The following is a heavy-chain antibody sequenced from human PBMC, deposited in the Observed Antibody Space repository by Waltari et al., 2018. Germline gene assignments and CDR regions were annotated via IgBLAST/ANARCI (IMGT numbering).Heavy chain of an antibody. CDR2: IYHSGRT. CDR1: GYSISSGYY. J-gene: IGHJ5*02. CDR3: AIHFLGGLDNWFDP. V-gene: IGHV4-38-2*01. Sequence: QVQLQESGPGLVKPSETLSLTRPVPGYSISSGYYWGWIRQPPGKGQEWIGRIYHSGRTSYNPSLNNPVTISVDAPQNQSSLSLSTVTAADTAVYYCAIHFLGGLDNWFDPWGQGTLLTVSS.